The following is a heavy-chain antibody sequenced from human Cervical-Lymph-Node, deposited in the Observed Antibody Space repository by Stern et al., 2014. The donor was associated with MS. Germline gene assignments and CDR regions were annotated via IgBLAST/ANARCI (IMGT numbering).Heavy chain of an antibody. J-gene: IGHJ4*02. CDR1: GFTFSHYS. CDR3: ARARVGDYARSPHLDS. V-gene: IGHV3-21*01. CDR2: IRNNSTHT. Sequence: EVQLVESGGGLVKPGESLRLSCDASGFTFSHYSINWVRQAPGKVLGWTSSIRNNSTHTYYAVSVEGRFTISRDSAKDSVSLHMVSLRAEDTAVYYCARARVGDYARSPHLDSWGQGTLVTVSS. D-gene: IGHD4-17*01.